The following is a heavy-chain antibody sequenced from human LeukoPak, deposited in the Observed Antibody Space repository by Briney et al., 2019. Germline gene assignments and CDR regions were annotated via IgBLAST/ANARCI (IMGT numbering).Heavy chain of an antibody. CDR1: GFTFSNYW. CDR3: ARDFGATGC. J-gene: IGHJ4*02. Sequence: TGGSLRLSCVASGFTFSNYWMHWVRHAPGKGLVWVSRINSDGTITNYADSVKGRFTISRDNAKNTLYLQMNSLRAEDTAVYYCARDFGATGCWGQGTLVTVSS. D-gene: IGHD3-16*01. V-gene: IGHV3-74*01. CDR2: INSDGTIT.